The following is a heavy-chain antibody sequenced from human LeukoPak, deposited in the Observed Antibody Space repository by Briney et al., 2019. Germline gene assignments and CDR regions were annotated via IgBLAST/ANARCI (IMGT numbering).Heavy chain of an antibody. V-gene: IGHV4-34*01. J-gene: IGHJ6*03. CDR3: ARGSGGRYFRASYYMDV. CDR1: GVSFSGYY. Sequence: SETLSLTCAVYGVSFSGYYWSWIRQPPGKGLEWIGEINHSGSTNYNPSLKSRVTISVDTSKNQFSLRLSSVTAADTAVYYCARGSGGRYFRASYYMDVCGKGTTVTV. D-gene: IGHD6-19*01. CDR2: INHSGST.